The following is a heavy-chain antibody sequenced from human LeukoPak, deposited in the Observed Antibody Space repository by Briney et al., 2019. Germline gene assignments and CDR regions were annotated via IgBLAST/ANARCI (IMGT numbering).Heavy chain of an antibody. Sequence: GGSLRLSCAASGFTFSSYSMNWVRQAPGKGLEWVSSISSSTTYIYYADSAKGRFTISRDNAKISLYLQMNSLRAEDTAVYYCAKDGAVSGTGWFDPWGQGTLVTVSS. CDR1: GFTFSSYS. V-gene: IGHV3-21*01. CDR2: ISSSTTYI. CDR3: AKDGAVSGTGWFDP. J-gene: IGHJ5*02. D-gene: IGHD6-19*01.